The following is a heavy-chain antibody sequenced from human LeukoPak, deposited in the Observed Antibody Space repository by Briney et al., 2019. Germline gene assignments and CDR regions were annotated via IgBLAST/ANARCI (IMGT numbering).Heavy chain of an antibody. CDR3: LSPGVAVTGTEY. V-gene: IGHV3-21*01. D-gene: IGHD6-19*01. Sequence: TPGGSLRLSCAASGFTFSSYSMNWVRQAPGKGLEWVSSISSSSSYIYYADSVKGRFTISRDNAKNSLYLQMNSLTAEDTAVYYCLSPGVAVTGTEYWGQGTRVTVSS. CDR1: GFTFSSYS. CDR2: ISSSSSYI. J-gene: IGHJ4*02.